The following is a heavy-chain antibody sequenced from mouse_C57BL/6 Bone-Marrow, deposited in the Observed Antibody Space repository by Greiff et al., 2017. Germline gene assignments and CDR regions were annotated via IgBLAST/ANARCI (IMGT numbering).Heavy chain of an antibody. CDR1: GYTFTSYW. J-gene: IGHJ1*03. CDR3: ARRGYYGSSHWYFDV. V-gene: IGHV1-50*01. CDR2: IDPSDSYT. D-gene: IGHD1-1*01. Sequence: QVQLQQPGAELVKPGASVKLSCKASGYTFTSYWMQWVKQRPGQGLEWIGEIDPSDSYTNYNKKFKGKATLTVDTSSSTAYMQLSSLTSEDSAVYYCARRGYYGSSHWYFDVWGTGTTVTVSS.